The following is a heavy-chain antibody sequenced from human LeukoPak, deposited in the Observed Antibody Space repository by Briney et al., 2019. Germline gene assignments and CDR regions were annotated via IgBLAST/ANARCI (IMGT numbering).Heavy chain of an antibody. Sequence: PGGSLRLSCAASGFTFDNYAMNWVRQAPGKGLERVSYIRGGGGVTRYSDSVKDRFTISRDNSKNTLYLQMNSLRAEDTAIYYCAKCSASYYNDAFDIWGRGTMVTVSS. D-gene: IGHD3-10*01. V-gene: IGHV3-23*01. CDR1: GFTFDNYA. J-gene: IGHJ3*02. CDR3: AKCSASYYNDAFDI. CDR2: IRGGGGVT.